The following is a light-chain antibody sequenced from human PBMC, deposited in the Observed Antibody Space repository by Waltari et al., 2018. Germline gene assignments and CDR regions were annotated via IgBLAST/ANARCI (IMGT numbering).Light chain of an antibody. CDR3: HQYSTTPWT. J-gene: IGKJ1*01. Sequence: DFVMTQSPEFLAVSLGERATINCKSSQSVLYSPNSKNYLAWYHQKPGQPPKLLIYWASTRESGVPDRFSGSGSGTDFTLTISSLQAEDVAVYYCHQYSTTPWTFGQWTKVEI. CDR2: WAS. CDR1: QSVLYSPNSKNY. V-gene: IGKV4-1*01.